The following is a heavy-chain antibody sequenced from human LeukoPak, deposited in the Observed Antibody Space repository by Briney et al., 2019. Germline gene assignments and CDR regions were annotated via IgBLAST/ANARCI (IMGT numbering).Heavy chain of an antibody. V-gene: IGHV4-59*01. CDR3: ARGWDSSSSWGGY. Sequence: SETLSLTCTVSGGSISSYYWSWIRQPPGKGLEWIGFIYYSGSTNYNPSLKSRVTISVDTSKNQFSLKLSSVTAADTAVYYCARGWDSSSSWGGYWGQGTLVTVSS. D-gene: IGHD6-6*01. J-gene: IGHJ4*02. CDR1: GGSISSYY. CDR2: IYYSGST.